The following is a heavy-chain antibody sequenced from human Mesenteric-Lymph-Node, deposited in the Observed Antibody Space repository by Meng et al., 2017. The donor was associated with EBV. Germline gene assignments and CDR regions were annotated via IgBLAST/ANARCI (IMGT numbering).Heavy chain of an antibody. J-gene: IGHJ4*02. D-gene: IGHD5-18*01. CDR3: ARGGEAGYSYGSSDFDY. V-gene: IGHV1-8*02. Sequence: VQVVQSGAEVKKPGSSVKVPCKASGGTFSTYSVSWVRQAPGQGLEWMGWMNPKIGYAGYAQNFQGRVTMTRDTSIDTAYMEVSSLRGDDTAVYYCARGGEAGYSYGSSDFDYWGQGTLVTVSS. CDR1: GGTFSTYS. CDR2: MNPKIGYA.